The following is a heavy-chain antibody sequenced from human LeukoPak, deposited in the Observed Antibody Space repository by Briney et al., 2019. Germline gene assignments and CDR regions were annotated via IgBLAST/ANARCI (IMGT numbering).Heavy chain of an antibody. V-gene: IGHV3-21*01. J-gene: IGHJ4*02. CDR2: ISSSSSYI. CDR3: AAVGYCSSTSCWAKDY. D-gene: IGHD2-2*01. Sequence: GGSLRLSCAASGFTFSSYSMNWVRQAPGKGLEWVSSISSSSSYIYYADSVKGRFTISRDNAKNSLYLQMNSLRAEDTAVYYCAAVGYCSSTSCWAKDYWGQGTPVTVSS. CDR1: GFTFSSYS.